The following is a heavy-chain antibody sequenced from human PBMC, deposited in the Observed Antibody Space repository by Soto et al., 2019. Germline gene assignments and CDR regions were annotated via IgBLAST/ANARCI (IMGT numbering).Heavy chain of an antibody. D-gene: IGHD4-17*01. CDR1: GFTFSSYW. CDR3: ARGKAPDYGDYYYYGMDV. CDR2: IWYDGSNK. V-gene: IGHV3-33*08. J-gene: IGHJ6*02. Sequence: GGSLRLSCAASGFTFSSYWMSWVRQAPGKGLEWVAVIWYDGSNKYYADSVKGRFTISRDNSKNTLYLQTNSLRAEDTAVYYCARGKAPDYGDYYYYGMDVWGQGTTVTVSS.